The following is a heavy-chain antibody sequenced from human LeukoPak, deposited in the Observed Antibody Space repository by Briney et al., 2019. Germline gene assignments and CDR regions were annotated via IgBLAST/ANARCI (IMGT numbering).Heavy chain of an antibody. CDR3: AREVDFWSGYYQNWFDP. CDR2: INPNSGGT. Sequence: ASVKVSCKASGYTFTGYYMHWVRQAPGQGLEWMGWINPNSGGTNYAQKFQGRVTMTRETSISTAYMELSRLRSDDTAVYYCAREVDFWSGYYQNWFDPWGQGTLVTVSS. J-gene: IGHJ5*02. V-gene: IGHV1-2*02. CDR1: GYTFTGYY. D-gene: IGHD3-3*01.